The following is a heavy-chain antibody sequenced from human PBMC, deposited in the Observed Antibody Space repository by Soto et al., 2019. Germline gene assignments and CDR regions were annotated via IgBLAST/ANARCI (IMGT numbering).Heavy chain of an antibody. CDR1: GFPFTGHY. Sequence: ASVKVYCKSYGFPFTGHYIHLVRQAPGQGLEWMGWINPTSGGTSYAHKFQGRLTMTTDTSITTAYMELSRLSSDDTAFYYCAKSGSFFRTSLGYFDYWGQGTLVTVSS. CDR3: AKSGSFFRTSLGYFDY. CDR2: INPTSGGT. J-gene: IGHJ4*02. V-gene: IGHV1-2*07. D-gene: IGHD5-12*01.